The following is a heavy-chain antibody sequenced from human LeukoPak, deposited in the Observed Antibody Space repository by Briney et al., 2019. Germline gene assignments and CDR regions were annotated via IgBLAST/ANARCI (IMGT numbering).Heavy chain of an antibody. CDR3: ARGRYYYDSSGYHRGYYFDY. J-gene: IGHJ4*02. CDR1: GFTFRNYA. V-gene: IGHV3-30-3*01. D-gene: IGHD3-22*01. Sequence: GGSLRLSCAASGFTFRNYAMHWGRPAPGKGLEWVAVISYDGSNKYYADSVKGRFTISRDNSKNTLYLQMNSLRAEDTAVYYCARGRYYYDSSGYHRGYYFDYWGQGTLVTVSS. CDR2: ISYDGSNK.